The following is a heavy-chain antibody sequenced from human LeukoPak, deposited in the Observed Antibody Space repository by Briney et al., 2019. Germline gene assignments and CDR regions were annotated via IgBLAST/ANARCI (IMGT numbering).Heavy chain of an antibody. CDR2: IRYEGSNK. V-gene: IGHV3-30*02. CDR3: AKDRYGDYDYYYYMDV. D-gene: IGHD4-17*01. J-gene: IGHJ6*03. Sequence: GGSLTLSCAASGFTFISYGMHWVRPAPGKGLGWVAFIRYEGSNKYYADSVEGRFTNSRHNSKNTLYLQTNSLRAEDTAVYYCAKDRYGDYDYYYYMDVWGKGTTVTVSS. CDR1: GFTFISYG.